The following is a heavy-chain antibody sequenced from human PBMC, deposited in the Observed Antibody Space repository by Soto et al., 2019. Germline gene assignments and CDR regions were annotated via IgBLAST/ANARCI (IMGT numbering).Heavy chain of an antibody. D-gene: IGHD1-1*01. V-gene: IGHV3-23*01. J-gene: IGHJ4*02. Sequence: GGSLRLSCAASGFTFSKYAMNWVRQAPGKGLEWVSVISGSGGSTYYADSVKGRFTISRDNSKNTLYLQMNSLRAEDTAVYYCAKRATGTYFDYWGQGTLVTVSS. CDR3: AKRATGTYFDY. CDR1: GFTFSKYA. CDR2: ISGSGGST.